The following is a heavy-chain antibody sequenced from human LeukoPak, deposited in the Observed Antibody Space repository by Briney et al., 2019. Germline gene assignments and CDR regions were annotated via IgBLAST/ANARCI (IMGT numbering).Heavy chain of an antibody. Sequence: PSQTLSLTCTVSGGSISSGDYYWSWIRQPPGKGLEWIGYIYYSGSTYYNPSLKSRVTISVDTSKNQFSLKLSSVTAADTAVYYCARDRYYYGSGSPSGWFDPWGQGTLVTVSS. D-gene: IGHD3-10*01. CDR3: ARDRYYYGSGSPSGWFDP. CDR2: IYYSGST. J-gene: IGHJ5*02. CDR1: GGSISSGDYY. V-gene: IGHV4-30-4*08.